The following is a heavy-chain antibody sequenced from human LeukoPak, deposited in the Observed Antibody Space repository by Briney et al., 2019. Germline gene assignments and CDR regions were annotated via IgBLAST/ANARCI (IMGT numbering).Heavy chain of an antibody. J-gene: IGHJ4*02. CDR1: GFTFSSYA. D-gene: IGHD1-26*01. CDR2: ISYDGSNK. V-gene: IGHV3-30*04. Sequence: GGSLRLSCAASGFTFSSYAMHWVRQAPGKGLEGVAVISYDGSNKYYADSVKGRFTISRDNSKNTLYLQMNSLRAEDTAVYYCAGDTVEWERVPFDYWGQGTLVTVSA. CDR3: AGDTVEWERVPFDY.